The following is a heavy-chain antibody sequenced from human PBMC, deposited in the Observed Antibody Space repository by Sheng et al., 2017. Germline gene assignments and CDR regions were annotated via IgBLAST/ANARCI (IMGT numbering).Heavy chain of an antibody. Sequence: EVQLVESGRGLVQPGGSLRLSCAASRFTFSDHYMDWVRQAPGKGLEWVGRSRNKAKSYTTEYAASVKGRFTISRDDSKNSVYLQMNSLKTEDTAVYYCARAESDPSDYYMDVWGKGTTVTVSS. CDR1: RFTFSDHY. CDR3: ARAESDPSDYYMDV. J-gene: IGHJ6*03. CDR2: SRNKAKSYTT. V-gene: IGHV3-72*01.